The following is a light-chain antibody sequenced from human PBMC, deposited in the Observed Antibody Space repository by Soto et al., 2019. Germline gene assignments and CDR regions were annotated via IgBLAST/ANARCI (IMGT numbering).Light chain of an antibody. V-gene: IGLV1-40*01. CDR2: GNS. CDR3: QSYDSSLSGSV. CDR1: SPNIGAGYD. Sequence: QSVLTQPPSVSGAPGQRVTISCTGSSPNIGAGYDVPWYQQLPGTPPKLLIYGNSNRPSGVPDRFSGSKSGTSASLAITGLQAEDEADYYCQSYDSSLSGSVFGGGTKVTVL. J-gene: IGLJ2*01.